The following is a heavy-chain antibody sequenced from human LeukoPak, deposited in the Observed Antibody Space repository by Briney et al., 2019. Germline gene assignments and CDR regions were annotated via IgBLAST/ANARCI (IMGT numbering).Heavy chain of an antibody. CDR3: ARHVYDFWSGYYFDY. J-gene: IGHJ4*02. D-gene: IGHD3-3*01. Sequence: SETLSLTCTVSGGSISSSSYYWGWIRQPPGKGLEWIGSIYYSGSTYYNPSLKSRVTISVDTSKNQFSLKLSSVTAADTSVYYCARHVYDFWSGYYFDYWGQGTLVTVSS. CDR1: GGSISSSSYY. CDR2: IYYSGST. V-gene: IGHV4-39*01.